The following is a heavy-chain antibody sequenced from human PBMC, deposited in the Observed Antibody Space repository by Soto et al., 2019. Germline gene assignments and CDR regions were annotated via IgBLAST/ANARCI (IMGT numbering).Heavy chain of an antibody. V-gene: IGHV4-31*03. D-gene: IGHD3-3*01. J-gene: IGHJ6*02. Sequence: SETLSLTCTVSGGSISSGGYYWSWIRQHPGKGLEWIGYIYYSGSTYYNPSLKSRVTISVDTSKNQFSLKLSSVTAADTAVYYWARDRGVEYDFWSGYPPDGMDVWGQGTTVT. CDR2: IYYSGST. CDR1: GGSISSGGYY. CDR3: ARDRGVEYDFWSGYPPDGMDV.